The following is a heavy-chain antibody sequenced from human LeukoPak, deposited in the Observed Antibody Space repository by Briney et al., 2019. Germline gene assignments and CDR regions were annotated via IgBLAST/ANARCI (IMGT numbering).Heavy chain of an antibody. CDR3: ARGDGRAGYTGAY. CDR2: INHSGSP. V-gene: IGHV4-34*01. CDR1: GGSFSGYY. J-gene: IGHJ4*02. D-gene: IGHD5-24*01. Sequence: PSETLSLTCAVYGGSFSGYYCSWTRQPPGKWLEWIGEINHSGSPNYNPSLKSRVTISVDTSKNQFSLKLSSVTAADTAVYYCARGDGRAGYTGAYWGQGTLVTVSS.